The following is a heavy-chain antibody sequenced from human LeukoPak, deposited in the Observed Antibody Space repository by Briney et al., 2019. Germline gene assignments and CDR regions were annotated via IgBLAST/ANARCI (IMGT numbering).Heavy chain of an antibody. CDR1: GFTFDDYA. CDR3: AKDMSIAVAGNFDY. J-gene: IGHJ4*02. CDR2: ISWNSGSI. Sequence: PGGSLRLSCAASGFTFDDYAMHWVRQAPGKGLEWVSGISWNSGSIGYADSVKGRFTISRDNAKNSLYLQMNSLRAEDTALYYCAKDMSIAVAGNFDYWGQGPLVTVSS. V-gene: IGHV3-9*01. D-gene: IGHD6-19*01.